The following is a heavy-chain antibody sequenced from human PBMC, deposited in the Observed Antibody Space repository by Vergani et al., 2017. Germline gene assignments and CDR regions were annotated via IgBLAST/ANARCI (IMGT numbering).Heavy chain of an antibody. V-gene: IGHV4-39*07. J-gene: IGHJ2*01. CDR1: GGSISSSSYY. Sequence: QLQLQESGPGLVKPSETLSLTCTVSGGSISSSSYYWGWIRQPPGKGLEWIGSIYYSGSTNYNPSLKSRVTISVDTSKNQFSLKLSSVTATDTAVYYCARGFGIAVVDWYFDLWGRGTLVTVSS. D-gene: IGHD6-19*01. CDR3: ARGFGIAVVDWYFDL. CDR2: IYYSGST.